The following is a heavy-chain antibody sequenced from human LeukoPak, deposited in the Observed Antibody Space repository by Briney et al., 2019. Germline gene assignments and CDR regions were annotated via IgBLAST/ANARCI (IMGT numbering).Heavy chain of an antibody. CDR3: ARLYGDYGAAFDI. CDR2: ISSSSSHI. Sequence: GGSLRLSCAASGFTFSSYSMNWVRQAPGKGLEWVSSISSSSSHIYYADSVKGRFTISRDNAKHSLYLQMNSLRAEDTAVYYCARLYGDYGAAFDIWGQGTMVTVSS. D-gene: IGHD4-17*01. CDR1: GFTFSSYS. J-gene: IGHJ3*02. V-gene: IGHV3-21*01.